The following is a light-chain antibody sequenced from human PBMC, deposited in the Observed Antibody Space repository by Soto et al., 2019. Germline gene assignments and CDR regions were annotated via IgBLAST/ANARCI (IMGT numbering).Light chain of an antibody. Sequence: QSALTQPASVSGSPGQSITISCTGTSSDVGGYNYVSWYQQHPAKAPKLMIYEVSNRPTGVSHRFSGSKSGNTASLTISGLQAEDEADYYCFSYTTSSTLVFGGGTKLTVL. J-gene: IGLJ3*02. CDR1: SSDVGGYNY. CDR3: FSYTTSSTLV. V-gene: IGLV2-14*01. CDR2: EVS.